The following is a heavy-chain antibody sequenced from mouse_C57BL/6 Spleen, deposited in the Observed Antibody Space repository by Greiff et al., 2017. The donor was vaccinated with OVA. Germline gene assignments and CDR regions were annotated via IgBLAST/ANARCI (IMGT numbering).Heavy chain of an antibody. V-gene: IGHV1-69*01. J-gene: IGHJ3*01. CDR1: GYTFTSYW. CDR3: ARGDYYGYPWFAY. Sequence: QVQLQQPGAELVMPGASVKLSCKASGYTFTSYWMHWVKQRPGQGLEWIGEIDPSDSYTNYTQKFKGKSTLTVDKSSSTAYMQLSSLTSEDSAVYYCARGDYYGYPWFAYWGQGTLVTVSA. D-gene: IGHD2-2*01. CDR2: IDPSDSYT.